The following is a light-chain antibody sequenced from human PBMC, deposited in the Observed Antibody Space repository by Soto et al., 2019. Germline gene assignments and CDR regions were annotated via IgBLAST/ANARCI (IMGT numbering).Light chain of an antibody. V-gene: IGLV1-47*01. Sequence: QSVLTQPPSASGTPGQRVTISCSGSSSNIGSNYVYWYQQLPGTAPKLLIYRNNQRPSGVPDQFSGSKSGTSASLAISGVRSEDEADYYCAAWDDSLSSPVFGGGTKLTVL. CDR1: SSNIGSNY. CDR3: AAWDDSLSSPV. J-gene: IGLJ2*01. CDR2: RNN.